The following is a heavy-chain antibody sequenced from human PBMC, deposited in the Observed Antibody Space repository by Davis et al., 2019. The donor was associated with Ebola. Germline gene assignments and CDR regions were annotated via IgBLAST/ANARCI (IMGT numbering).Heavy chain of an antibody. CDR1: GGSVGSDY. D-gene: IGHD5-24*01. CDR2: ISNGGRT. J-gene: IGHJ4*02. V-gene: IGHV4-59*02. Sequence: SETLSLTCSVSGGSVGSDYWSWIRQSPGKRLEWIAFISNGGRTIYNPSLRGRVTISIDTSKNQFSLEVRSVTAADTALYYCARDGYNYSFFDYWGQGTLVTVSS. CDR3: ARDGYNYSFFDY.